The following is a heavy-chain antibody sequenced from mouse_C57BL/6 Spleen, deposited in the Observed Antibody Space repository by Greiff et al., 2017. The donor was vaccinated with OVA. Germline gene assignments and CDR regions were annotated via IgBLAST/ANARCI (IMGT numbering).Heavy chain of an antibody. CDR1: GYTFTSYW. CDR3: AREGKGGYYYAMDY. V-gene: IGHV1-55*01. D-gene: IGHD1-3*01. Sequence: VQLQESGAELVKPGASVKMSCKASGYTFTSYWITWVKQRPGQGLEWIGDIYPGSGSTNYNEKFKSKATLTVDTSSSTAYMQLSSLTSEDSAVYYCAREGKGGYYYAMDYWGQGTSVTVSS. J-gene: IGHJ4*01. CDR2: IYPGSGST.